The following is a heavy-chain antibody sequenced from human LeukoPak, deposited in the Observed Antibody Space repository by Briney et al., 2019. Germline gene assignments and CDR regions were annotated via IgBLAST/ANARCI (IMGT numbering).Heavy chain of an antibody. CDR2: INHSGST. CDR3: ARGGVRYFDWLLPYFDH. CDR1: GGSFSGYY. Sequence: SETLSLTCAVYGGSFSGYYWSWIRQPPGKGLEWIGEINHSGSTNYNPSLKSRVTISVDTSKNQFSLKLSSVTAADTAVYYCARGGVRYFDWLLPYFDHWGQGTLVTVSS. D-gene: IGHD3-9*01. V-gene: IGHV4-34*01. J-gene: IGHJ4*02.